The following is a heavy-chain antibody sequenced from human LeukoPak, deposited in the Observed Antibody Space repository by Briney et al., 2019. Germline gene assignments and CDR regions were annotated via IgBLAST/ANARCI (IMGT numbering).Heavy chain of an antibody. V-gene: IGHV5-51*01. D-gene: IGHD4-17*01. Sequence: HGESLKISCRGSGYSFTSYWIGWVRQMPGKGLEWMGIIYPGDSDTRYSPSFQGQVTISADKSISTAYLQWSSLKASDTAMYYCARLRTTVTTGLDYWGQGTLVTVSS. CDR3: ARLRTTVTTGLDY. J-gene: IGHJ4*02. CDR1: GYSFTSYW. CDR2: IYPGDSDT.